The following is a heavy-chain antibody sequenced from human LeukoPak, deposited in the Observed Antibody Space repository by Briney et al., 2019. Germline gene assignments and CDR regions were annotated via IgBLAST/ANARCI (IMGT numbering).Heavy chain of an antibody. D-gene: IGHD3-22*01. CDR2: VYYSGST. CDR1: GGSFSSTNYY. J-gene: IGHJ5*02. CDR3: ARLFYDSRGYYWFDP. V-gene: IGHV4-39*01. Sequence: SETLSLTCTVSGGSFSSTNYYWGWIRQPPGRGLECIGSVYYSGSTYSNPSLKSRVTVSVDTSKNQFSLKLSSVTAADTAVYYCARLFYDSRGYYWFDPWGQGTLVTVSS.